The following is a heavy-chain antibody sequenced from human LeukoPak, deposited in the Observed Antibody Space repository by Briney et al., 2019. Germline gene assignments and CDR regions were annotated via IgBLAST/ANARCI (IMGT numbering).Heavy chain of an antibody. Sequence: EPLTLPCTVSGRPLYLYYWSWIRHPPGKGLEWIGYIYCSGSTNYYASLKSRVTISVETSKNHFFSKLNSLTGADQAVFYWWSHREYDSSETFGYWVRGTLATVS. CDR2: IYCSGST. CDR3: WSHREYDSSETFGY. CDR1: GRPLYLYY. D-gene: IGHD3-22*01. J-gene: IGHJ4*02. V-gene: IGHV4-59*01.